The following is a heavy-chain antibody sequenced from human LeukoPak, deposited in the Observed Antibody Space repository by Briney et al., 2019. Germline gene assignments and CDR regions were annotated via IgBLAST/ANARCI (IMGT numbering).Heavy chain of an antibody. Sequence: GGSLRLSCAASGFTFSTYAMYWVRQARGKGLEWVSVIIGNSAITHYADSVKGRFTISRDNSKNTLYLQMNSLRAEDTAVYYCAKDLRPDGVYDFDYWGQGTLVTVSS. CDR2: IIGNSAIT. CDR3: AKDLRPDGVYDFDY. V-gene: IGHV3-23*01. CDR1: GFTFSTYA. D-gene: IGHD5/OR15-5a*01. J-gene: IGHJ4*02.